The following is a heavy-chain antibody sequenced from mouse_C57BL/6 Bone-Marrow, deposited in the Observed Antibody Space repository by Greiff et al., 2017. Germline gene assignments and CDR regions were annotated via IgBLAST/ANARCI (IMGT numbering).Heavy chain of an antibody. J-gene: IGHJ1*03. CDR1: GYTFTDYN. CDR3: ARDENYYGSNDGYFDV. Sequence: VQLQQSGPELVKPGASVKIPCKASGYTFTDYNMDWVKQSHGKSLEWIGDINPNNGGTIYNQKFKGKATLTVDKSSSTAYMELRSLTSEDTAVYYCARDENYYGSNDGYFDVWGTGTTVTVSS. CDR2: INPNNGGT. V-gene: IGHV1-18*01. D-gene: IGHD1-1*01.